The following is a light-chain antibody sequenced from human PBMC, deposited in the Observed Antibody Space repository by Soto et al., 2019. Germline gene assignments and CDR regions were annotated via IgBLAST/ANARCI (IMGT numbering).Light chain of an antibody. CDR2: DVS. CDR3: SSYTSSNVYV. V-gene: IGLV2-14*03. J-gene: IGLJ1*01. Sequence: QSVLTQPASVSGSPGQSITISCTGTSSDVGRYNYVAWYQQHPGKAPKLIIYDVSNRPSGVSNRFSGSKSGNTASLTISGLQAEDEADYYCSSYTSSNVYVFGTGTKLTVL. CDR1: SSDVGRYNY.